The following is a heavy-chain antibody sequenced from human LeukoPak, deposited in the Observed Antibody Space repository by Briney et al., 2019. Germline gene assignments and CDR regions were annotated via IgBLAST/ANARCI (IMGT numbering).Heavy chain of an antibody. D-gene: IGHD1-1*01. CDR1: GDSVSSKNAA. J-gene: IGHJ4*02. V-gene: IGHV6-1*01. CDR2: TYYRSKWYN. Sequence: SQTLSLTCAISGDSVSSKNAAWRWIRQSPSRGLEWLGRTYYRSKWYNEYAVFVKGRIAINSDTSKNQFSLQLNSVTPEDTAVYYCAGGSRTSTLGHWGQGTLVTVSS. CDR3: AGGSRTSTLGH.